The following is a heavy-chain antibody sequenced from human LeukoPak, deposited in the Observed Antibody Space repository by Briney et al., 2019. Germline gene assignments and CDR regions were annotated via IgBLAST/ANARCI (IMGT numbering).Heavy chain of an antibody. Sequence: PSETLSLTCTVSGGSISSYYWSWIRQPPGKGLEWIGYIYYSGSTNYNPSLKSRVTISVDTSKNQFSLKLSSVTAADTAVYYCARGGDLWFGELLWGVFDYWSQGTLVTVSS. D-gene: IGHD3-10*01. CDR3: ARGGDLWFGELLWGVFDY. CDR2: IYYSGST. CDR1: GGSISSYY. J-gene: IGHJ4*02. V-gene: IGHV4-59*01.